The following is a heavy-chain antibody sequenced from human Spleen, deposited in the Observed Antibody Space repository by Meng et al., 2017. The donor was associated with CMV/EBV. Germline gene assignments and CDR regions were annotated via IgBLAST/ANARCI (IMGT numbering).Heavy chain of an antibody. CDR1: GFTFSSYA. CDR3: ARVGCSSTSCYVYYYYGMDV. CDR2: ISYDGSNK. J-gene: IGHJ6*02. Sequence: GESLKISCAASGFTFSSYAMHWVRQAPGKGLEWVAVISYDGSNKYYADSVKGRITITRDNSKNTLYLQMNSLRAEDTAVYYCARVGCSSTSCYVYYYYGMDVWGQGTTVTVSS. D-gene: IGHD2-2*01. V-gene: IGHV3-30-3*01.